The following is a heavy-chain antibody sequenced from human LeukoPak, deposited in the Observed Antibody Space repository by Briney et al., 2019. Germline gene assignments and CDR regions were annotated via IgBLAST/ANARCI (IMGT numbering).Heavy chain of an antibody. D-gene: IGHD5-18*01. CDR2: IYYSGST. Sequence: SETLSLTCTVSGGSISSYYWSWIRQPPGRGLEWIGYIYYSGSTNYNPSLKSRVTISVDTSKNQFSLKLSSVTAADTAVYYCARLRESGYSYGWTYFDYWGQGTLVTVSS. V-gene: IGHV4-59*01. CDR3: ARLRESGYSYGWTYFDY. J-gene: IGHJ4*02. CDR1: GGSISSYY.